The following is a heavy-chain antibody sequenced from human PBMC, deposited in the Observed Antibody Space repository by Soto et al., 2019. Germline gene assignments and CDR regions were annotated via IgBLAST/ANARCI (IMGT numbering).Heavy chain of an antibody. D-gene: IGHD2-15*01. CDR1: GGSISSGGYY. V-gene: IGHV4-31*03. CDR2: IYYSGST. J-gene: IGHJ4*02. CDR3: ARDSPGIVVVD. Sequence: SETLSLTCTVSGGSISSGGYYWSWIRQHPGKGLEWIGYIYYSGSTYYNPSLKSRVTISVDTSKNQFSLKLSSVTAADTAVYYCARDSPGIVVVDWGQGTLVTVSS.